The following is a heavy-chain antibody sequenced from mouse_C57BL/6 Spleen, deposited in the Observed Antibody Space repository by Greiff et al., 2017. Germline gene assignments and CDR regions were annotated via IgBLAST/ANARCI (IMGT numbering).Heavy chain of an antibody. CDR3: ARHPDYGHYFDY. CDR1: GYSFTGYF. J-gene: IGHJ2*01. V-gene: IGHV1-20*01. CDR2: INPYNGDT. D-gene: IGHD1-1*01. Sequence: EVKLVESGPELVKPGDSVKISCKASGYSFTGYFMNWVMQSHGKSLEWIGRINPYNGDTFYNQKFKGKATLTVDKSSSTAHMELRSLTSEDSAVYYCARHPDYGHYFDYWGQGTTLTVSS.